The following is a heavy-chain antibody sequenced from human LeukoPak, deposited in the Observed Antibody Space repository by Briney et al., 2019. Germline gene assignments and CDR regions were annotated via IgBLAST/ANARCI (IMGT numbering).Heavy chain of an antibody. CDR3: ARGGPYDSSGYYLFDY. D-gene: IGHD3-22*01. V-gene: IGHV1-69*13. J-gene: IGHJ4*02. Sequence: GASVKVSCKASGGTFSSYAISWVRQAPGQGLEWMGGIIPIFGTANYAQKFQGRVTITADESTSTAYMELSSLRSEDTAVNYCARGGPYDSSGYYLFDYWGQGTLVTVSS. CDR2: IIPIFGTA. CDR1: GGTFSSYA.